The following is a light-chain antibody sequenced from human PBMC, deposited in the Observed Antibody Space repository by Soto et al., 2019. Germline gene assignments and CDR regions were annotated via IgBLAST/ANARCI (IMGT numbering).Light chain of an antibody. J-gene: IGKJ5*01. CDR2: GAS. V-gene: IGKV3-15*01. CDR3: QQYSNWPLT. CDR1: QSVSRSY. Sequence: EIVLTQSPGTLSLSPGERATLSCRASQSVSRSYLAWYQQKPGQAPRLLIYGASTRATGTPARFSGSGSGREFTLTISSLQSEDSAVYYCQQYSNWPLTFGQGTRLEIK.